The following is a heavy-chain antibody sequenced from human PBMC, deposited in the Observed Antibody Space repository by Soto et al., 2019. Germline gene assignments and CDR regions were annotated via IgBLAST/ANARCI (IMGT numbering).Heavy chain of an antibody. D-gene: IGHD6-19*01. CDR1: GFTFSSYG. CDR2: ISYDGSNK. V-gene: IGHV3-30*18. Sequence: QVQLVESGGGVVQPGRSLRLSCAASGFTFSSYGMHWVRQAPGKGLEWVAVISYDGSNKYYADSVKDRFTISRDNSKNTLYLQMNSLRAADTDVYYCEKDETRGRSGWFDYRGQGTLVTVSS. CDR3: EKDETRGRSGWFDY. J-gene: IGHJ4*02.